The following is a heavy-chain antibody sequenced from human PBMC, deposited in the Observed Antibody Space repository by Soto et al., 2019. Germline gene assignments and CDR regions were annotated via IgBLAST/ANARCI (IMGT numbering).Heavy chain of an antibody. V-gene: IGHV3-30-3*01. Sequence: GGPLRLSGAASGFTFSSYAMHWVLQAPGKALAWVAVISYDGSNKYYADSVKGRFNISRDNSKNTLYLQMNSLRAEDTAVYYCARDYEAGYDFWSGYHDAFDIWGQGTMVTVSS. CDR3: ARDYEAGYDFWSGYHDAFDI. D-gene: IGHD3-3*01. CDR2: ISYDGSNK. J-gene: IGHJ3*02. CDR1: GFTFSSYA.